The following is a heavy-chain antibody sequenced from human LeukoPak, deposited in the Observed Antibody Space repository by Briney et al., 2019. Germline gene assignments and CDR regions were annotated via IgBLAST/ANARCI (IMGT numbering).Heavy chain of an antibody. D-gene: IGHD2-2*01. J-gene: IGHJ4*02. CDR1: GGSFSGYY. CDR2: INHSGST. CDR3: ARRGYCSSTSCYAFGY. Sequence: TSETLSLTCAVYGGSFSGYYWSWIRQPPGKGLEWIGEINHSGSTNYNPSLESRVTISVDTSKNQFSLKLSSVTAADTAVYYCARRGYCSSTSCYAFGYWGQGTLVTVSS. V-gene: IGHV4-34*01.